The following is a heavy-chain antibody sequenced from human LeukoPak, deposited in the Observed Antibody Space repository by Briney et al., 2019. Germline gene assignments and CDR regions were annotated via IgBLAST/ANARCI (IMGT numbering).Heavy chain of an antibody. CDR2: IYYSGDT. CDR1: GGSISSGDYY. CDR3: AREYSSSSGRRAFDI. D-gene: IGHD6-6*01. V-gene: IGHV4-30-4*01. J-gene: IGHJ3*02. Sequence: SQTLSLTCTVSGGSISSGDYYWSWIRQPPGKGLEWIGYIYYSGDTYYNPSLKSRVIISGDTSMNQFSLKLSSVTAADTAVYYCAREYSSSSGRRAFDIWGQGTMVTVSS.